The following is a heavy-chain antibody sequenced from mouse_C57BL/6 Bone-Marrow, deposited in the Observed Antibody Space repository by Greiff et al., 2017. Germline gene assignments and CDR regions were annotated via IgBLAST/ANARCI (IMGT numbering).Heavy chain of an antibody. CDR3: AGTTVLASNWYFDV. Sequence: VQLQQPGAELVRPGTSVKLSCKASGYTFTSYWMHWVKQRPGQGLEWIGVIDPSDSYTNYNQKFKGKATLTVDTSSSTAYMQLSSLTSEDSAVYYCAGTTVLASNWYFDVWGTGTTVTVSS. J-gene: IGHJ1*03. D-gene: IGHD1-1*01. CDR2: IDPSDSYT. CDR1: GYTFTSYW. V-gene: IGHV1-59*01.